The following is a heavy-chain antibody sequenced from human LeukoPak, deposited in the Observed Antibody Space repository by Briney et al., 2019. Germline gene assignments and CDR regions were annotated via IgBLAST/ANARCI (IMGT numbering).Heavy chain of an antibody. CDR1: GGYITTYY. V-gene: IGHV4-59*01. D-gene: IGHD6-19*01. J-gene: IGHJ5*02. Sequence: PSETLSFTCHVSGGYITTYYWFWIRQPPGKGLKLIGYAYYSGSNEYNPSLRSRVTMSADASRNQFSLTLSSVTAADTAIYYCATLNIESSSGWFFRSWGQGTLVSVSS. CDR3: ATLNIESSSGWFFRS. CDR2: AYYSGSN.